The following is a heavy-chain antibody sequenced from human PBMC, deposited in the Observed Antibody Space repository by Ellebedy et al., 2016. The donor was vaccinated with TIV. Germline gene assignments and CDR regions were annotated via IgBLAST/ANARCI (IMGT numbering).Heavy chain of an antibody. Sequence: PGGSLRLSFAASGFTFSSYSMNWVRQAPGKGLEWVSYISSSSSTIYYADSVKGRFTISRDNAKNSLYLQMNSLRDEDTAIYYCARGDSYYGSLKMDVWGQGTTVTVSS. D-gene: IGHD3-10*01. CDR2: ISSSSSTI. CDR3: ARGDSYYGSLKMDV. V-gene: IGHV3-48*02. J-gene: IGHJ6*02. CDR1: GFTFSSYS.